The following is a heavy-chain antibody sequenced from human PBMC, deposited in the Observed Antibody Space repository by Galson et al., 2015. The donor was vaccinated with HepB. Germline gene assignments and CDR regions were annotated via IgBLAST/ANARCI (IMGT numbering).Heavy chain of an antibody. V-gene: IGHV3-33*01. CDR2: IWYDGSNK. Sequence: SLRLSCAASGFTFSSYGMHWVRQAPGKGLEWVAVIWYDGSNKYYADSVKGRFTISRDNSKNTLYLQMNSLRAEDTAVYYCARQKWGIAVAGTFDYWGQGTLVTVSS. J-gene: IGHJ4*02. CDR1: GFTFSSYG. CDR3: ARQKWGIAVAGTFDY. D-gene: IGHD6-19*01.